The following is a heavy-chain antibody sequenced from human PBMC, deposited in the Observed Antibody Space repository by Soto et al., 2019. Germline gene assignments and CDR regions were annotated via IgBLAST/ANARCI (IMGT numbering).Heavy chain of an antibody. CDR2: IYYSGST. J-gene: IGHJ6*02. V-gene: IGHV4-59*01. D-gene: IGHD3-16*01. CDR3: ARDLGLREALYYGMDV. Sequence: SETLSLTCTVSGGSISSYYWNWIRQPPGKGLEWIGYIYYSGSTKYNPSLKSRVTISVDTSKNHFSLKLRSVTAADTAVYYCARDLGLREALYYGMDVWGQGTTVTVSS. CDR1: GGSISSYY.